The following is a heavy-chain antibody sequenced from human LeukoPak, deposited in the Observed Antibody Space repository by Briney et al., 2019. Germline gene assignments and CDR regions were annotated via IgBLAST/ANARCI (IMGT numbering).Heavy chain of an antibody. D-gene: IGHD3-9*01. V-gene: IGHV3-15*01. Sequence: GGSLRPSCVASGFTFSNAWMSWVRQAPGKGLEWVGRIKSKTDGGTTDYAAPVKGRFTISRDDSKNTLYLQMNSLKTEDTAVYYCTTDFYAAYYDLLTGYSFDYWGQGTLVTVSS. CDR2: IKSKTDGGTT. CDR1: GFTFSNAW. J-gene: IGHJ4*02. CDR3: TTDFYAAYYDLLTGYSFDY.